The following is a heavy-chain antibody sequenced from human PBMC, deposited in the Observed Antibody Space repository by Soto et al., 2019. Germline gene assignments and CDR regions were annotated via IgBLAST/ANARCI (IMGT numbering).Heavy chain of an antibody. D-gene: IGHD4-17*01. V-gene: IGHV5-10-1*01. CDR1: GYSFTSYW. J-gene: IGHJ6*02. CDR2: IDPSDSYT. Sequence: GESLKISCKGSGYSFTSYWISWVRQMPGKGLEWMGRIDPSDSYTNYSPSFQGHVTISADKSISTAYLQWSSLKASDTAMYYCARRTNYGDYDRYYGMAVWGQGTTVTVSS. CDR3: ARRTNYGDYDRYYGMAV.